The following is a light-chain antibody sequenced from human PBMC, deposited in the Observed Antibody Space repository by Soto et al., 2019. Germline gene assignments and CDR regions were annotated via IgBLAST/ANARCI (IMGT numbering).Light chain of an antibody. J-gene: IGLJ1*01. CDR1: SSDVGNYKY. Sequence: QSVLTQPASVSGSPGQSITISCTGTSSDVGNYKYVSWYQQHPGKAPKLMIYEVSNRPSGVSNRFSGSKSGNTASLTISGLQAEDDTDYYSFSYASSGTSLFG. CDR2: EVS. V-gene: IGLV2-14*01. CDR3: FSYASSGTSL.